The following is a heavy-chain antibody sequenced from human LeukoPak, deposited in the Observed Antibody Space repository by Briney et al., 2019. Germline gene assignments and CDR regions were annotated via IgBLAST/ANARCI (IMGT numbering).Heavy chain of an antibody. D-gene: IGHD3-16*01. V-gene: IGHV4-31*03. Sequence: KPSETLSLTCTVSGGSISSGGYYWSWIRQHPGKGLEWIEYIYYSGSTYYNPSLKSRVTISVDTSKNQFSPKLSSVTAADTAVYYCAREVGVPSGAFDIWGQGTMVTVSS. CDR3: AREVGVPSGAFDI. CDR1: GGSISSGGYY. J-gene: IGHJ3*02. CDR2: IYYSGST.